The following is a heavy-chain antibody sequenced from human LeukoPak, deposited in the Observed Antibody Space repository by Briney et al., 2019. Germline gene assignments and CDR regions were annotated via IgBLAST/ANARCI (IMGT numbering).Heavy chain of an antibody. CDR2: ISYDGSNQ. Sequence: GGSLRLSCAGSGFTFSSYSIHWVRQAPGKGLEWVAVISYDGSNQYYADSVKGRFTISRDNSQNTLYLQMNSLRLDDTAVSFCASDSADPDALVVWRQGTMVTVSS. CDR1: GFTFSSYS. CDR3: ASDSADPDALVV. J-gene: IGHJ3*01. V-gene: IGHV3-30*04.